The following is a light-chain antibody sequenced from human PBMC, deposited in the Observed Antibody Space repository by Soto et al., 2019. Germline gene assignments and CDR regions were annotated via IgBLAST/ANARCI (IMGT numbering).Light chain of an antibody. V-gene: IGLV2-14*01. J-gene: IGLJ1*01. CDR1: SSDVGGYNY. CDR3: SSYTSASTLLYL. Sequence: QSALTQPASVSGSPGQSITISCTGTSSDVGGYNYVSWYQQHPGIAPKLLIYGVTNRPSGVSTRFSGSKSGNTASLTISGLQAEDEADYHCSSYTSASTLLYLFGTGTKPPS. CDR2: GVT.